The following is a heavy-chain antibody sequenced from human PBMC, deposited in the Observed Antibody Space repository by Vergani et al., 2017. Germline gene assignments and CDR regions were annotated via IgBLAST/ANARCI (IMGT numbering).Heavy chain of an antibody. D-gene: IGHD5-24*01. V-gene: IGHV3-23*01. Sequence: EVQLLQSEGDVVQPGGSLRLSCVASGFTFSSHAMSWVRKGHGQGLEWVASIKNSGASTHYADSVQGRFTISRDNSKNTLYLQMNSLKVEETAVYYCGGGSDNYNWCQGTLVAVSS. J-gene: IGHJ4*02. CDR1: GFTFSSHA. CDR3: GGGSDNYN. CDR2: IKNSGAST.